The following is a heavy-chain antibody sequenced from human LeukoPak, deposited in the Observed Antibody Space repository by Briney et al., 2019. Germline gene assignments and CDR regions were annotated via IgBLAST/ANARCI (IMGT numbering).Heavy chain of an antibody. CDR2: IKQEGSEK. V-gene: IGHV3-7*01. D-gene: IGHD5-18*01. CDR1: GFTFSSYW. CDR3: ARILGTAMDY. Sequence: PGGSLRLSCAASGFTFSSYWMSWVRQAPGKGLEWVANIKQEGSEKYYVDSVKGRFTISRDNAKNSLYLQINSLRADDTAVYYCARILGTAMDYWGQGTLVTVSS. J-gene: IGHJ4*02.